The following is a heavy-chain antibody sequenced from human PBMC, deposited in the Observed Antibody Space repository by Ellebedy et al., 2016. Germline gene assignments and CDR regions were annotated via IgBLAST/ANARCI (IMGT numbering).Heavy chain of an antibody. Sequence: SETLSLTXTVSGGSISSYYWSWIRQPPGKGLEWIGYIYYSGSTNYNPSLKSRVTMSGDTSENQFSLKLTSVTAADTAVYYCGRNIPDGAAFDIWGQGTMVTVSS. CDR3: GRNIPDGAAFDI. J-gene: IGHJ3*02. CDR2: IYYSGST. D-gene: IGHD2-2*02. V-gene: IGHV4-59*12. CDR1: GGSISSYY.